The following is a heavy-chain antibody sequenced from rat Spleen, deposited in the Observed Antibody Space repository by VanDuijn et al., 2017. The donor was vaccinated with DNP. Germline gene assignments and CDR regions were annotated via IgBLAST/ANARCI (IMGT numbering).Heavy chain of an antibody. CDR1: GFSLTNYN. Sequence: QVQLKESGPGLVQPSQTLSLTCTVAGFSLTNYNVHWVRQPPGKGLEWMGVIWKNGATRYNSALKSRLSFSKATSKSQVFLKMNSLQTEDTAMYFCARDLIIRDTTSAMDAWGPGTSVTVSS. CDR2: IWKNGAT. V-gene: IGHV2-41*01. D-gene: IGHD4-3*01. J-gene: IGHJ4*01. CDR3: ARDLIIRDTTSAMDA.